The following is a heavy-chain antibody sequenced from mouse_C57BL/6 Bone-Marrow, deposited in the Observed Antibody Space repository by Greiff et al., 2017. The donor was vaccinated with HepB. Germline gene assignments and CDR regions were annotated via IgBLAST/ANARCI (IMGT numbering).Heavy chain of an antibody. J-gene: IGHJ4*01. Sequence: QVQLQQPGAELARPGASVKLSCKASGYTFTSYGISWVKQRTGQGLEWIGEIYPRSGNTYYNEKFKGKATLTADKSSSTAYMELRSLTSEDSAVYFCARRRGLYYYGLDYWGQGTSVTVSS. V-gene: IGHV1-81*01. CDR3: ARRRGLYYYGLDY. D-gene: IGHD1-1*02. CDR2: IYPRSGNT. CDR1: GYTFTSYG.